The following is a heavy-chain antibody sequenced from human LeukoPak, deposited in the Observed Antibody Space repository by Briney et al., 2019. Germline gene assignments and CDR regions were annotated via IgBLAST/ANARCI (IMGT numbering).Heavy chain of an antibody. D-gene: IGHD5-12*01. CDR2: IYTSGST. CDR1: GGSISSGSYY. V-gene: IGHV4-61*10. CDR3: ARDRSGYEYYYYYMDV. Sequence: SETLSLTCTVSGGSISSGSYYWSWIRQPAGKGLEWIGCIYTSGSTNYNPSLESRVTISVDTSKNQFSLKLSSVTAADTAVYYCARDRSGYEYYYYYMDVWGKGTTVTVSS. J-gene: IGHJ6*03.